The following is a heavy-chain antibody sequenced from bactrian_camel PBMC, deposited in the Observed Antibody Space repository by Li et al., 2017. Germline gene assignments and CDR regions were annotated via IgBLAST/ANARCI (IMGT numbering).Heavy chain of an antibody. Sequence: HVQLVESGGGLVQPGGSLRLSCAASRVTYNKNCMAWVRQAPGKGLEWVSTIRSGGDNTYYLDSVKGRFTVSRDNAKNTMYLQLNSLKTEDTAMYYCAKDKNSYECYSGSCLDAFDYWGQGTQVTVS. CDR2: IRSGGDNT. V-gene: IGHV3S1*01. CDR3: AKDKNSYECYSGSCLDAFDY. D-gene: IGHD1*01. J-gene: IGHJ4*01. CDR1: RVTYNKNC.